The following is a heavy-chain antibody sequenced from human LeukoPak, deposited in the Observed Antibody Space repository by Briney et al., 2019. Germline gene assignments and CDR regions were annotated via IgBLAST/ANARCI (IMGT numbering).Heavy chain of an antibody. V-gene: IGHV3-23*01. D-gene: IGHD3-9*01. CDR3: AQWGDFDVLTGYYVPDF. CDR2: ITGSDGNT. Sequence: GGSLLLSCAASGFTFSNYAMSWVRQAPGKGLEWVSAITGSDGNTYYADPVKGRFTISRDNSKNTLYLQMNSLRAEDTAVYYCAQWGDFDVLTGYYVPDFWGQGTLVTVSS. J-gene: IGHJ4*02. CDR1: GFTFSNYA.